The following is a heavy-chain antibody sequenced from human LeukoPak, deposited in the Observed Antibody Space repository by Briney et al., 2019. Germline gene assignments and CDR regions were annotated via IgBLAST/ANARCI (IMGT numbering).Heavy chain of an antibody. J-gene: IGHJ4*02. CDR1: GFTFSSYA. CDR2: IYYSGST. D-gene: IGHD3-22*01. Sequence: PGGSLRLSCAASGFTFSSYAMSWIRQPPGKGLEWIGSIYYSGSTYYNPSLKSRVTISVDTSKKQFSLKLSSVTAADTAVYYCARQDYYYGSGSFDYWGQGTLVTVSS. CDR3: ARQDYYYGSGSFDY. V-gene: IGHV4-38-2*01.